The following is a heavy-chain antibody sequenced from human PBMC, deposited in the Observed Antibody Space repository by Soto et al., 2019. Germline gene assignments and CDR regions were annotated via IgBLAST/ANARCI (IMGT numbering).Heavy chain of an antibody. V-gene: IGHV4-39*01. D-gene: IGHD3-10*01. CDR2: TYYRANT. J-gene: IGHJ4*02. Sequence: QLQLQESGPGLVKPSETLSLTCSVSGGSIDSSNFYWGWIRQPPGEGLEWIGSTYYRANTYYNSSLKSRVTISVDTSKNQFSLKLNSVTAADPAVYYCARHGAGAPLDDWGQGTLVTVS. CDR1: GGSIDSSNFY. CDR3: ARHGAGAPLDD.